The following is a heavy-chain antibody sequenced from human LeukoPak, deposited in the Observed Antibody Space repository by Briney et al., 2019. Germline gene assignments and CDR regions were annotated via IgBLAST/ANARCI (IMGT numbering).Heavy chain of an antibody. CDR1: VFTFSSYS. CDR2: ISSTSSYI. Sequence: GRSLRLSCAASVFTFSSYSMNWVRQAPGQGLEWVSSISSTSSYIYYADSVKGRFTISRDNAKISLYLQMNSLRAEDTAVYYCARVPGLGKLDYWGQGTLVTVSS. CDR3: ARVPGLGKLDY. J-gene: IGHJ4*02. V-gene: IGHV3-21*01. D-gene: IGHD7-27*01.